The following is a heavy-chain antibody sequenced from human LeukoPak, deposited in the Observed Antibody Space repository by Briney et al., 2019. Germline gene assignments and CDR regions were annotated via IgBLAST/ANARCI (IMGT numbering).Heavy chain of an antibody. V-gene: IGHV3-23*01. CDR1: GFTFDDYG. CDR3: AKVWYYDILTGYQPPSY. Sequence: GGSLRLSCAASGFTFDDYGMSWVRQAPGKGLEWVSAISGSGGSTYYADSVRGRFTISRDNSKNTLYLQMNSLRAEDTAVYYCAKVWYYDILTGYQPPSYWGHGTLVTVSS. D-gene: IGHD3-9*01. CDR2: ISGSGGST. J-gene: IGHJ4*01.